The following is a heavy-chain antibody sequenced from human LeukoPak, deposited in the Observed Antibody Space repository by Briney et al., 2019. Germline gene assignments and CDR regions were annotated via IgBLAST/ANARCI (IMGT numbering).Heavy chain of an antibody. CDR1: GGSISSGDYY. V-gene: IGHV4-30-4*01. D-gene: IGHD6-19*01. CDR3: ARDGPWLVPYAFDI. CDR2: IYYSGST. Sequence: PSQTLSLTCTVSGGSISSGDYYWRWIRQPPGKGLEWIGYIYYSGSTYYNPSLKSRVTISVDTSKNQFSLKLSSVTAADTAVYYCARDGPWLVPYAFDIWGQGTMVTVSS. J-gene: IGHJ3*02.